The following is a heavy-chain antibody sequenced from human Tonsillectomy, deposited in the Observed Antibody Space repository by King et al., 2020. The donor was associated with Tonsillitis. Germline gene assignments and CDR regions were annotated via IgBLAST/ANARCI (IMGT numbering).Heavy chain of an antibody. CDR1: GFTFSSHA. Sequence: QLVQSGGGVVQPGRSLRLSCAASGFTFSSHAMHWVRQAPGKGLEWVAIISDDGINKYYADSVKGRFTISRDNSKNTLYLQMNSLRAEDTAVYYCARGRGVTVAGVFWGQGTLVTVSS. J-gene: IGHJ4*02. D-gene: IGHD6-19*01. CDR2: ISDDGINK. CDR3: ARGRGVTVAGVF. V-gene: IGHV3-30-3*01.